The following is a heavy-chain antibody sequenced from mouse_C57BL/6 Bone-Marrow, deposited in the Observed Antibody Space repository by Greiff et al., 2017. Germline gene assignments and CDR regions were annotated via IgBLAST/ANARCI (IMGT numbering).Heavy chain of an antibody. Sequence: EVMLVESGGGLVQPKGSLKLSCAASGFSFNTYAMNWVRQAPGKGLEWVARIRSKSNNYATYYADSVKDRFTISRDDSESMLYLQMNNLKTEDTAMYYCVRHENDYDAWFAYWGQGTLVTVSA. J-gene: IGHJ3*01. D-gene: IGHD2-4*01. CDR1: GFSFNTYA. V-gene: IGHV10-1*01. CDR2: IRSKSNNYAT. CDR3: VRHENDYDAWFAY.